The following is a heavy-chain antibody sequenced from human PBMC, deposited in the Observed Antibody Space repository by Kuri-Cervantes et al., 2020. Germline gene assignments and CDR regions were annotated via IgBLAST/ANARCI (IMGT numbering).Heavy chain of an antibody. CDR3: AREYYYGDYYYGMDV. D-gene: IGHD3-10*01. J-gene: IGHJ6*02. V-gene: IGHV1-69*04. CDR2: IIPILGIA. CDR1: GGTFSSYA. Sequence: SVKVSCKASGGTFSSYAISWVRQAPGQGLEWMGRIIPILGIANYAQKFQGRVTITADKSTSTAYMELSSLRSEDTAVYYCAREYYYGDYYYGMDVWGQGTTVTVSS.